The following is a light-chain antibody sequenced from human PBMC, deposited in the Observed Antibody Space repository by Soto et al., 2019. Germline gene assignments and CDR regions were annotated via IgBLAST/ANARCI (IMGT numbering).Light chain of an antibody. Sequence: DIQMTQSPSTLSASVGDRVTITCRASQSISSWLAWYQQKPGKAPKLLIYKASSLESGVPSRFSGSGSGTEFTLTISSLQPDYFATYYCQQYNSYPPWTFGQGTKVEIK. V-gene: IGKV1-5*03. CDR3: QQYNSYPPWT. CDR1: QSISSW. CDR2: KAS. J-gene: IGKJ1*01.